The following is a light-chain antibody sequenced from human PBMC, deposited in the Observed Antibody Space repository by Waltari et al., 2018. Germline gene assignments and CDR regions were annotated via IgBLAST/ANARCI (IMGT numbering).Light chain of an antibody. Sequence: EIVLTQSPGTLSLSPGERATLACRASQSVRKYLAWYQQKPGQAPRRLIYETSIRATGIPDRFSGSGFGTDFSLNISSLDPEDFAVYFCQKYDRLPATFGQGTRVEIK. J-gene: IGKJ1*01. CDR1: QSVRKY. V-gene: IGKV3-20*01. CDR3: QKYDRLPAT. CDR2: ETS.